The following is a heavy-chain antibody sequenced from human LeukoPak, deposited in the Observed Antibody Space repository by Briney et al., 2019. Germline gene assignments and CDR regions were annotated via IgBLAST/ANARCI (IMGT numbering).Heavy chain of an antibody. V-gene: IGHV3-74*01. CDR3: ARGLSGYSSSLGS. CDR2: INSDGSST. CDR1: GSTFSSYW. Sequence: GGSLRPSCAASGSTFSSYWMHWVRQAPGKGLVWVSRINSDGSSTSYADSVKGRFTIPRDNAKNTLYLQMRSLRAEDTAVYYCARGLSGYSSSLGSWGQGTLVTVSS. D-gene: IGHD6-6*01. J-gene: IGHJ5*02.